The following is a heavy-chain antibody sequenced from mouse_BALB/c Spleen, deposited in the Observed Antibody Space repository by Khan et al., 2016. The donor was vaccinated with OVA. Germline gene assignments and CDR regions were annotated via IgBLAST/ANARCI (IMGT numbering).Heavy chain of an antibody. CDR2: ISSDGDYT. CDR1: GFTFSPYS. CDR3: STHLTGSFGY. Sequence: EVKLEEPGGDLVKSGGSLKLSCAASGFTFSPYSMSWVRQTPDKRLEWVATISSDGDYTYYPDSVKGRFNISRDNAKNALYLQMFSLKSQDTAMHYCSTHLTGSFGYWGKGSLDTVCA. J-gene: IGHJ3*01. V-gene: IGHV5-6*02. D-gene: IGHD4-1*01.